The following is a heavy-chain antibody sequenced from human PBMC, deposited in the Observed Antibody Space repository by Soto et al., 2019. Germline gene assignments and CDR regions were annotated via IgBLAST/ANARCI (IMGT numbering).Heavy chain of an antibody. D-gene: IGHD3-10*01. CDR1: GGSFSGYY. CDR3: ARVGPFRSGRITMVRGKHRSALDI. Sequence: PSETLSLTCAVYGGSFSGYYWSWIRQPPGKGLEWIGEINHSGSTNYNPSLKSRVTISVDTSKNQCSLKLSSVTAADTAVYYCARVGPFRSGRITMVRGKHRSALDIWGQGTLVTVSS. V-gene: IGHV4-34*01. CDR2: INHSGST. J-gene: IGHJ4*02.